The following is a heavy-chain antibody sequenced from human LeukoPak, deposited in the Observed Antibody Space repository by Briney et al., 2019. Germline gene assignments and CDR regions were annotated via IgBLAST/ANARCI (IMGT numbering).Heavy chain of an antibody. CDR3: ATYCSSTSCSLYYYYYGMDV. D-gene: IGHD2-2*01. CDR1: GGTFSSYA. CDR2: IIPIFGTA. J-gene: IGHJ6*04. V-gene: IGHV1-69*13. Sequence: SVKVSCKASGGTFSSYAISWVRQAPGQGLEWMGGIIPIFGTANYAQKFQGRVTITADESTSTAYMELSSLGSEDTAVYYCATYCSSTSCSLYYYYYGMDVWGKGTTVTVSS.